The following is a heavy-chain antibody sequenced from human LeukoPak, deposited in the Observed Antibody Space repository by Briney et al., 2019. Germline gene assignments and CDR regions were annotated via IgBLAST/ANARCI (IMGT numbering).Heavy chain of an antibody. D-gene: IGHD3-22*01. CDR1: GFTFSSYA. CDR2: ISYDGSNK. Sequence: GGSLRLSRAASGFTFSSYAMHWVRQAPGKGLEWVAVISYDGSNKYYADSVKGRFTISRDNSKNTLYLQMNSLRAEDTAVYYCARDRVYDSSGYYLWGQGALVTVSS. J-gene: IGHJ5*02. V-gene: IGHV3-30-3*01. CDR3: ARDRVYDSSGYYL.